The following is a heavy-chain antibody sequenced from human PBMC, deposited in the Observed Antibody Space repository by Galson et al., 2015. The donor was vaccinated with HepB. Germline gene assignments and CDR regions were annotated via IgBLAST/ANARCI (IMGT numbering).Heavy chain of an antibody. Sequence: SLRLSCAASGFTFSSYSMNWVRQAPGKGLEWVSYISSSSSTIYYADSVKGRFTISRDNAKNSLYLQMNSLRDEDTAVYYCATTYYYGSGSYKIGNAFDIWGQGTMVTVSS. CDR2: ISSSSSTI. V-gene: IGHV3-48*02. CDR3: ATTYYYGSGSYKIGNAFDI. D-gene: IGHD3-10*01. J-gene: IGHJ3*02. CDR1: GFTFSSYS.